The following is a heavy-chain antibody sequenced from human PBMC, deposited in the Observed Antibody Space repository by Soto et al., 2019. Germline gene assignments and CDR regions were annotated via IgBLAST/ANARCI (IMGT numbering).Heavy chain of an antibody. CDR1: GYTFTSYD. D-gene: IGHD1-7*01. V-gene: IGHV1-8*01. Sequence: QVQLVQSGAEVKKPGASVKVSCKASGYTFTSYDINWVRQATGQGLEWMGWMNPNSGNTAYAQKFQGRVTMTRNTSISTAYMELSSLRSEDTAVYYCSRERTGPNYFDYWGQGTLVTVSS. CDR3: SRERTGPNYFDY. J-gene: IGHJ4*02. CDR2: MNPNSGNT.